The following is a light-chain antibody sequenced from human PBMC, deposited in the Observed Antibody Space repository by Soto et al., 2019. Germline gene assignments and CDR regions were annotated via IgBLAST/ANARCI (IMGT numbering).Light chain of an antibody. CDR2: NNN. V-gene: IGLV1-44*01. CDR3: AAWDDGLNGWV. CDR1: YSNIGSNS. Sequence: QAVVTQPPSASGTPGQRVTISCSGSYSNIGSNSVNWYQQLPGTAPKLLIYNNNQRPSGVPDRFSGSKSATSASLAISGLQSEDEADYYCAAWDDGLNGWVFGGGTQLTVL. J-gene: IGLJ3*02.